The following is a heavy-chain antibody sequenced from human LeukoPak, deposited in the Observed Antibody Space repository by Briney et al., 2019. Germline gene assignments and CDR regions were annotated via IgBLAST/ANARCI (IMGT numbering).Heavy chain of an antibody. V-gene: IGHV3-74*01. Sequence: GGSLRLSCAASGFTFSTYWMHWVRQAPGKGLVWVSRINSDGSSTAYADSVKGRFTISRDNAKSTLYLQMNSLRAEDTAVYYCAREYYDFWSGYYNYYYFMDVWGKGTTATVSS. D-gene: IGHD3-3*01. CDR3: AREYYDFWSGYYNYYYFMDV. J-gene: IGHJ6*03. CDR2: INSDGSST. CDR1: GFTFSTYW.